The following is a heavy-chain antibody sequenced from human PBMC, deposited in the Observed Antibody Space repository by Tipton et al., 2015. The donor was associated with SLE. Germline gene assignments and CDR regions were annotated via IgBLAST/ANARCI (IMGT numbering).Heavy chain of an antibody. CDR1: GYSLTSGYY. D-gene: IGHD2-2*01. Sequence: TLSLTCTVSGYSLTSGYYWSWIRQPAGKGLEWIGRIYTSGSTNYSPSLKSRVTISVDTSKNQFSLKLSSVTAADTAVYYCARGDMVVVPAAGGGYYYYMDVWGKGTTVTVSS. CDR2: IYTSGST. V-gene: IGHV4-61*02. J-gene: IGHJ6*03. CDR3: ARGDMVVVPAAGGGYYYYMDV.